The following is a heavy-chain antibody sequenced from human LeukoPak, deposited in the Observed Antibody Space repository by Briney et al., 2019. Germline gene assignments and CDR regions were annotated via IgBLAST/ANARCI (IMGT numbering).Heavy chain of an antibody. Sequence: GGSLRLSCAAPGFTFSRYWMSWVRQAPGKGLEWVANIKQDGSEKYYVDSVKGRFTISRDNAKNSLYLQVTGLRADDTAVYYCARDKGSDEGSKFDYWGQGTLVTVSS. CDR2: IKQDGSEK. V-gene: IGHV3-7*03. J-gene: IGHJ4*02. CDR1: GFTFSRYW. CDR3: ARDKGSDEGSKFDY.